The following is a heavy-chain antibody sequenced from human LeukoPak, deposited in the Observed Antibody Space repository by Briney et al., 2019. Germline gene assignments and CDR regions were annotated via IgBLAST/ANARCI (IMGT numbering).Heavy chain of an antibody. D-gene: IGHD3-22*01. CDR2: INPNSGGT. J-gene: IGHJ4*02. CDR1: GYTFSGYY. CDR3: ARGERMRYYDSSPLVY. Sequence: GASVKASCKASGYTFSGYYVHWVRQAPGQGLEWMGWINPNSGGTNYAQKFQGRVTMTRDTSISTAYMELSRLRSDDTAVYYCARGERMRYYDSSPLVYWGQGTLVTVSS. V-gene: IGHV1-2*02.